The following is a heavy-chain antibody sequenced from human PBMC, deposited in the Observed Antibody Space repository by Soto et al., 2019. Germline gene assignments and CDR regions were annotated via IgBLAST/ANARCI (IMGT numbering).Heavy chain of an antibody. CDR2: IDGSGGIT. D-gene: IGHD3-10*01. J-gene: IGHJ5*02. CDR1: GFTFGTTD. Sequence: QLLQSGGGLVQPGGSLTLSCAASGFTFGTTDMSWVRQAPGEGLEWVSSIDGSGGITYYADSVKGRITISRDNSRNPLYLQMNSLRGDNTALYYGVKNSGAFKTWGQGDLVTVSS. CDR3: VKNSGAFKT. V-gene: IGHV3-23*01.